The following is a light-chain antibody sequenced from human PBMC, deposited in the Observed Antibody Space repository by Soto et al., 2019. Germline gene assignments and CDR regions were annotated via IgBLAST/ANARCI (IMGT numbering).Light chain of an antibody. Sequence: QSVLTQPASVSGSPGQSITISCTGTSSDVGGYNSVSWYQQHPGKAPKLMIYNVSNRPSGVSNRFSGSKSGNTASLTISGLQAEDEADYYCSSYTSSSTYVFGTRTKVTVL. CDR3: SSYTSSSTYV. CDR1: SSDVGGYNS. V-gene: IGLV2-14*01. J-gene: IGLJ1*01. CDR2: NVS.